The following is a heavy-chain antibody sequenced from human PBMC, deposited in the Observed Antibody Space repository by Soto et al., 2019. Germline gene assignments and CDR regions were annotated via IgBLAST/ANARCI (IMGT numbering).Heavy chain of an antibody. V-gene: IGHV5-51*01. CDR2: FYPGDSDT. D-gene: IGHD6-13*01. CDR3: ARQSSSSHIENWIDP. J-gene: IGHJ5*02. CDR1: GYSFTYSW. Sequence: PGESLKISCKGSGYSFTYSWIAWVRQMPGKGLEWMGVFYPGDSDTRYSPSFQGQVTISADKSISTAYLQWSSLKASDTAMYYCARQSSSSHIENWIDPWGQGTLVTVSS.